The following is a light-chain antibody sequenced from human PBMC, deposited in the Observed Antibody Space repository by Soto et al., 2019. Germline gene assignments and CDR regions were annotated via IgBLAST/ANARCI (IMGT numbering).Light chain of an antibody. CDR3: SSYAGSNNFDV. V-gene: IGLV2-8*01. CDR1: SSDVGGYDY. Sequence: QSALTQPPSASGSPGQSVTIYCTGTSSDVGGYDYVSWYQHHPGKAPKLLIYEVNKRPSGVPDRFSGSKFGNTASLTVSGLQAEDEADYYCSSYAGSNNFDVFGTGTKLTVL. J-gene: IGLJ1*01. CDR2: EVN.